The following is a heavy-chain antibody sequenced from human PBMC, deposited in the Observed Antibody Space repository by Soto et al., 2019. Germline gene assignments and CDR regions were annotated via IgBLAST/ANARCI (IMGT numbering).Heavy chain of an antibody. CDR2: IWYDGSNQ. CDR1: GFRVYSYA. Sequence: ARGACGFRVYSYAVAWARKDTGKGLEWVAVIWYDGSNQYYADSVKGRFTISRDNSKNTLYLQIDSLRFEDTAVYYCARAIVGPTTTGWLDPWGQGTLVTVSS. V-gene: IGHV3-33*08. D-gene: IGHD1-26*01. CDR3: ARAIVGPTTTGWLDP. J-gene: IGHJ5*02.